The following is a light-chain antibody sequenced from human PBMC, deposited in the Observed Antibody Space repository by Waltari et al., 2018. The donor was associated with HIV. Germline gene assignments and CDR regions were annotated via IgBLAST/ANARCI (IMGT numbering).Light chain of an antibody. CDR2: GNS. Sequence: SSELTQDPAVSVALGQTVRVTCQGDSLRSYYTSWYQQKPGQAPVLVIYGNSNRPSGSPDRFSGSSSGNTASLTITGAHAQDEADYYCNARDSSGNHPFGGGTKLTVL. V-gene: IGLV3-19*01. CDR3: NARDSSGNHP. J-gene: IGLJ2*01. CDR1: SLRSYY.